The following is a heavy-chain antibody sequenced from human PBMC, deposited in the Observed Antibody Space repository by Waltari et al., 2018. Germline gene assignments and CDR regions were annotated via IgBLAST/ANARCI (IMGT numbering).Heavy chain of an antibody. V-gene: IGHV4-39*01. CDR3: ASKRGYSGYASFISDY. CDR2: MYYSGRP. Sequence: QLQLQESRPGLVKPSETLSLTCTVSGGSITSNNHYWGWIRQPPGKGPEGIGCMYYSGRPYYNPPLPSRVTISIDTSKDQFSLTLTSVTAADTAVYFCASKRGYSGYASFISDYWGQGTLVTVSS. CDR1: GGSITSNNHY. D-gene: IGHD5-12*01. J-gene: IGHJ4*02.